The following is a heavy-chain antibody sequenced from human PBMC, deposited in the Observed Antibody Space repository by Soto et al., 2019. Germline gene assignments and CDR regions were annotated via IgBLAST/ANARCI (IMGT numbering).Heavy chain of an antibody. CDR3: ARHVRTRIVVVTAMIRGQGHRFDP. CDR1: GGSISSSSYY. D-gene: IGHD2-21*02. J-gene: IGHJ5*02. CDR2: IYYSGST. V-gene: IGHV4-39*01. Sequence: SETLSLTCTVSGGSISSSSYYWGWIRQPPGKGLEWIGSIYYSGSTYYNPSLKSRVTISVDTSKNQFSLKLSSVTAADTAVYYCARHVRTRIVVVTAMIRGQGHRFDPWGQGTLVTVSS.